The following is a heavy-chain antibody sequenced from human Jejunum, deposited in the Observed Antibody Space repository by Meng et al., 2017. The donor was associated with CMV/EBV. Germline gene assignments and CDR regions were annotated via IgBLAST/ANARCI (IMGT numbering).Heavy chain of an antibody. CDR3: ARGNYGFDY. CDR2: ITGPGSTI. D-gene: IGHD4-17*01. CDR1: GFPFGAYY. V-gene: IGHV3-11*01. Sequence: CAVSGFPFGAYYMTWIRQAPGKGLEWISYITGPGSTIYYADSVKGRFTISRDNAKNSLYLQMNSLRAEDTAMYYCARGNYGFDYWGQGTLVTVSS. J-gene: IGHJ4*02.